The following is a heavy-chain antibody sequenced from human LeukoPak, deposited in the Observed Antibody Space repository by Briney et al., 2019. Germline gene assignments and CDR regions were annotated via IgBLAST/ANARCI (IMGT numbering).Heavy chain of an antibody. Sequence: GGSLRLSCAASGFTFSFSAMNWVRQAPGKGLEWISYIGSSSSATYYADSVKGRFTISRDNVNNSLYLDMDSLRVDDTAVYYCARSATRFSNGWYGQVDFDSWGQGSLVIVSS. CDR2: IGSSSSAT. D-gene: IGHD6-19*01. J-gene: IGHJ4*02. CDR1: GFTFSFSA. V-gene: IGHV3-48*01. CDR3: ARSATRFSNGWYGQVDFDS.